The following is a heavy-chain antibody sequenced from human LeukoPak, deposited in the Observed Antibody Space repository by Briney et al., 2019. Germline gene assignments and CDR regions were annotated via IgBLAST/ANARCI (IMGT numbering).Heavy chain of an antibody. D-gene: IGHD4-23*01. Sequence: ASVRVSCTASRYTFTTYAMNWVRQAPGQGLEWMGWINTDTGNPTYAQGFTGRFVFSLDTSVSTAYLQISSLKAEDTAVYYCARGTYGGNSGDTFDIWGQGTMVTVSS. CDR1: RYTFTTYA. CDR2: INTDTGNP. J-gene: IGHJ3*02. CDR3: ARGTYGGNSGDTFDI. V-gene: IGHV7-4-1*02.